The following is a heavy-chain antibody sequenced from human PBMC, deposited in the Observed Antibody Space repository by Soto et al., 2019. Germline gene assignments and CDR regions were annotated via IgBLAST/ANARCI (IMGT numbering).Heavy chain of an antibody. CDR3: ARVLYYGSGSYSPYGMDV. Sequence: QVQLVQSGAEVKKPGSSVKVSCKTSGVSFNNNGIGWVXXXXXXXLEWMGGVSPPFRTSNYARKFQGRISITADASTGTVNMELSSLTSEDTAQYYCARVLYYGSGSYSPYGMDVWGQGTTVTVSS. V-gene: IGHV1-69*01. CDR1: GVSFNNNG. CDR2: VSPPFRTS. J-gene: IGHJ6*02. D-gene: IGHD3-10*01.